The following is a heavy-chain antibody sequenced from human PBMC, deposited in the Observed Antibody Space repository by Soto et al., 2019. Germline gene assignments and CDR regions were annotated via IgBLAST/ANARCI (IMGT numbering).Heavy chain of an antibody. V-gene: IGHV1-2*02. Sequence: ASVKVSCKPSGYSFSDYFIQWVRQAPGQGLEWVAWINPKTAATNYAKKFQGRVSLTWDTSSTTAYMELTRLRPDDTAVYYCARTKWGLNYYNGMDVWGQGTTVTV. D-gene: IGHD1-26*01. CDR2: INPKTAAT. J-gene: IGHJ6*02. CDR1: GYSFSDYF. CDR3: ARTKWGLNYYNGMDV.